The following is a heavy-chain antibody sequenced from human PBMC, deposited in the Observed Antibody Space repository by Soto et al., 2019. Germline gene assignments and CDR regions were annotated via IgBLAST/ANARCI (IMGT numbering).Heavy chain of an antibody. CDR2: ISWDGGST. Sequence: EVQLVESGGVVVQPGGSLRLSCAASGFTFDDYTMHWVRQAPGKGLEWVSLISWDGGSTYYADSVKGRFTISRDNSNNSLYLQMNSLRTEDTALYYCAKDLSGYDSGYFDYWGQGTLVTVSS. D-gene: IGHD5-12*01. CDR3: AKDLSGYDSGYFDY. CDR1: GFTFDDYT. V-gene: IGHV3-43*01. J-gene: IGHJ4*02.